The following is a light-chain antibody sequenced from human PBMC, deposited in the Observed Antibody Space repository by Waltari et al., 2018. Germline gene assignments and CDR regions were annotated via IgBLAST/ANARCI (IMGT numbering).Light chain of an antibody. CDR2: ETS. V-gene: IGKV3-11*01. Sequence: EIVLTQSPATLSLSPGERATLSCRARQSVRVYLAWYQQKPGQAPRLLISETSNRASGTPDRFSGSGSGTDFSLSISSLEPEDFAVYYCQQRHNWPLTFGGGTKVEIK. J-gene: IGKJ4*01. CDR3: QQRHNWPLT. CDR1: QSVRVY.